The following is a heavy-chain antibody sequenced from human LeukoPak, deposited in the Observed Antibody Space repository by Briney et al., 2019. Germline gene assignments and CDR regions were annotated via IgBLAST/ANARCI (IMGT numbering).Heavy chain of an antibody. CDR3: ARAGGRDYYYYMDA. J-gene: IGHJ6*03. CDR1: GFTFDDYG. Sequence: PGGSLRLSCAASGFTFDDYGMSWVRQAPGKGLEWVSGINWNGGSTGYADSVKGRFTISRDNAKNFLYLQMNSLRAEDTALYYCARAGGRDYYYYMDAWGKGTTVTVSS. V-gene: IGHV3-20*04. D-gene: IGHD3-10*01. CDR2: INWNGGST.